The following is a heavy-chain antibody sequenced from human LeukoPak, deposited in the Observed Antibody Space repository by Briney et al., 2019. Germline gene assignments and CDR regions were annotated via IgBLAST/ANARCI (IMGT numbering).Heavy chain of an antibody. Sequence: ASVKVSYKASGYTFTGYYMHWVRQAPGQGLEWMGWINPNSGGTNYAQKFQGRITMTRDTSISTAYMELSRLRSDDTAVYYCARAPRGIAVAGIPDYWGQGTLVTVSS. V-gene: IGHV1-2*02. CDR3: ARAPRGIAVAGIPDY. CDR1: GYTFTGYY. CDR2: INPNSGGT. D-gene: IGHD6-19*01. J-gene: IGHJ4*02.